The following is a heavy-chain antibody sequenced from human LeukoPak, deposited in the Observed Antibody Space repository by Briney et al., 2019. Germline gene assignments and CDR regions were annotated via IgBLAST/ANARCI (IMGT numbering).Heavy chain of an antibody. J-gene: IGHJ4*02. CDR1: GGSITTTNF. CDR3: TRENAAFSPFGY. V-gene: IGHV4-4*02. CDR2: VSVSGLS. D-gene: IGHD6-25*01. Sequence: SGTLSLTCGVSGGSITTTNFWSWVRQTPGQGLEWIGEVSVSGLSDYNPSPRGRVTMSLDTSKNHLSLKLTSVTAADTAVYYCTRENAAFSPFGYWGQGTLVTV.